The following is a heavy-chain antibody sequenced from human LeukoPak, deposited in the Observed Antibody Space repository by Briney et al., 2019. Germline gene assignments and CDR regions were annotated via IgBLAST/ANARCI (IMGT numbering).Heavy chain of an antibody. Sequence: SETLSLTCTVSGGSVSSGSYYWSWIRQPPGKGLEWIGYIYYSGSTNYNPSLKSRVTISVDTSKNQFSLKLSSVTAADTAVYYCARPYGDYSDYWGQGTLVTVSS. J-gene: IGHJ4*02. CDR1: GGSVSSGSYY. V-gene: IGHV4-61*01. CDR3: ARPYGDYSDY. D-gene: IGHD4-17*01. CDR2: IYYSGST.